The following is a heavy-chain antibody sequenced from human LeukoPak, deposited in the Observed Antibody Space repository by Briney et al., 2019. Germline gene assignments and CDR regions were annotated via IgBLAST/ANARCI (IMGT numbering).Heavy chain of an antibody. CDR3: ARHDAGIAARPFDN. CDR2: IHASGPT. Sequence: SETLSLTCTVSGGSISTYYWSWIRRPPGKGLEWIAYIHASGPTNYNPSLKSPITISVDTSKNQFSLKLSSVTAADTAVYYCARHDAGIAARPFDNWGQGTLVTVSS. D-gene: IGHD6-6*01. V-gene: IGHV4-4*09. CDR1: GGSISTYY. J-gene: IGHJ4*02.